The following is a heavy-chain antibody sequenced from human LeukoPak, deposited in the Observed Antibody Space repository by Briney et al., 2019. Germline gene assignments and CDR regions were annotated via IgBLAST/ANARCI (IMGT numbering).Heavy chain of an antibody. J-gene: IGHJ4*02. CDR2: INPNSGGT. CDR1: GFTITDYY. CDR3: ARDLESSGSPFDY. V-gene: IGHV1-2*02. D-gene: IGHD1-26*01. Sequence: ASVKVSCKASGFTITDYYMHWVRQAPGQGLEWMGWINPNSGGTIYAQKFQGRVTMTRDTSISTAYMELSRLRSDDTAVYYCARDLESSGSPFDYWGQGTLVTVSS.